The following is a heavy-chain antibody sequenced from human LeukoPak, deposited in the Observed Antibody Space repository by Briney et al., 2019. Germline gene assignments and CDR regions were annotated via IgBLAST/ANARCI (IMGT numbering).Heavy chain of an antibody. J-gene: IGHJ4*02. CDR1: GFTFSNYG. CDR2: IWYDGRNK. V-gene: IGHV3-33*01. CDR3: ARESLVDYGSGSYDS. D-gene: IGHD3-10*01. Sequence: GGSLRLSCAASGFTFSNYGVHWVRQAPGKGLEWVAVIWYDGRNKEHADSVKGRFTVSRDNSKNTLCLQMDSLRADDTAVYYCARESLVDYGSGSYDSWGQGTLVTVSS.